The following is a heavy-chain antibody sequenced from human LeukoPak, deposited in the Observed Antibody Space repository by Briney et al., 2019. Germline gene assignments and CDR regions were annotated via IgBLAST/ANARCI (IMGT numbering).Heavy chain of an antibody. Sequence: SETLSLTCTVSGGSISSSSYYWGWLRQPPGKRLEWIGSIYYSGSTYYNPSLKSRVTISVDRSKTQFSLKLSSVTAADTAVYYCARVGSGIAAAGTVDYWGQGTLVTVSS. CDR3: ARVGSGIAAAGTVDY. D-gene: IGHD6-13*01. CDR1: GGSISSSSYY. V-gene: IGHV4-39*07. J-gene: IGHJ4*02. CDR2: IYYSGST.